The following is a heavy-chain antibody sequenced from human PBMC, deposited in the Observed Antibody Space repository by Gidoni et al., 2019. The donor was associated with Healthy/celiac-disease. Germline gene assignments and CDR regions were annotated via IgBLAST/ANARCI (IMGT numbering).Heavy chain of an antibody. CDR2: IYHSGRT. J-gene: IGHJ3*02. CDR3: ARERYDILTGYPSGAFDI. Sequence: QLQLQESGSGLVKPSQTLSLTCAVSGGSISMGGSSWSWIRQPPGKGLEWIGYIYHSGRTYYTPSLKSRVTISVDRSKNHFSLKLSSVTAADTAVYYCARERYDILTGYPSGAFDIWGQGTMVTVSS. CDR1: GGSISMGGSS. V-gene: IGHV4-30-2*01. D-gene: IGHD3-9*01.